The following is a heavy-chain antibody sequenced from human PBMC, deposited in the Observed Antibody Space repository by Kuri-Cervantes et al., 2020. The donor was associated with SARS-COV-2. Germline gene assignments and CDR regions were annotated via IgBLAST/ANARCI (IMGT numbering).Heavy chain of an antibody. CDR1: GDSVSSNSAA. Sequence: SCAISGDSVSSNSAAWNWIRQSPSRGLEWLGRTYYRSKWYNDYVVSVKSRITINPDTSKNQFSLQLNSVTPEDTAVYYCARLSAVAGTFDYWGQGTLVTVSS. D-gene: IGHD6-19*01. J-gene: IGHJ4*02. CDR2: TYYRSKWYN. CDR3: ARLSAVAGTFDY. V-gene: IGHV6-1*01.